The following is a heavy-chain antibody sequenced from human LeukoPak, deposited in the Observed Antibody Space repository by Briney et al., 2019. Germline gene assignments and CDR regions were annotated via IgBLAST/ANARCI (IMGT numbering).Heavy chain of an antibody. CDR1: GYTFNSYF. CDR3: VRGIEGPSVAFDL. Sequence: GASVKVSFKASGYTFNSYFMHWIRQAPGQGLEWVGLVNPTDSSTTYAASVQGRITVTRDTSTGTLYMDLSSLTSEDTALYYCVRGIEGPSVAFDLWGQGTMVTVSS. J-gene: IGHJ3*01. CDR2: VNPTDSST. V-gene: IGHV1-46*02.